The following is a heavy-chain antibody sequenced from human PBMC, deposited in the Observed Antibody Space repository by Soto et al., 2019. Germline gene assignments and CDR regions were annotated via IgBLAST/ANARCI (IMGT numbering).Heavy chain of an antibody. Sequence: ASVKVSCKASGYTFTSYARHWVRQAPGQRLEGMGWINAGNGNTKYSQKFQGRVTITRDTSASTAYMAVSSLRSEDTAAYYWAREVVAASGPGFDPWGQGTLVTVSS. CDR1: GYTFTSYA. CDR2: INAGNGNT. V-gene: IGHV1-3*01. D-gene: IGHD2-15*01. CDR3: AREVVAASGPGFDP. J-gene: IGHJ5*02.